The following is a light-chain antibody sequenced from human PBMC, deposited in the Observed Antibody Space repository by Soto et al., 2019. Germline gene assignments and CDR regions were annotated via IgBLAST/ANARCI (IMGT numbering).Light chain of an antibody. Sequence: EIVLIQSPATLSLSPGEIATLSCRASQSVGISLAWYQQKPGQAPRLLIYNASNRGTGIPARFSGSGSGTDFTLTITSLEPEDFAVYYCQHRNDWPPGATFGQGTRLEIK. V-gene: IGKV3-11*01. CDR3: QHRNDWPPGAT. CDR1: QSVGIS. CDR2: NAS. J-gene: IGKJ5*01.